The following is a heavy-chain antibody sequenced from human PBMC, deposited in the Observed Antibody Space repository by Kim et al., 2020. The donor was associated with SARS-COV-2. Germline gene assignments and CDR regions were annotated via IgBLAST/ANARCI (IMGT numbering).Heavy chain of an antibody. Sequence: GGSLRLSCAASGFTLSVNGMSWVRQAPGKGLEWVSDIRGIGGFTYYADSVKGRFTVSRDNSKNTLYLQMNSLRVEDTAVYYCVGHGSSSAWGQGTLVTVSS. V-gene: IGHV3-23*01. D-gene: IGHD6-6*01. CDR1: GFTLSVNG. CDR3: VGHGSSSA. CDR2: IRGIGGFT. J-gene: IGHJ4*02.